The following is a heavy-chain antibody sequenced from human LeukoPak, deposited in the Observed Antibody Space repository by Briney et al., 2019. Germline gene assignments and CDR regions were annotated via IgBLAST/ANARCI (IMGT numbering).Heavy chain of an antibody. D-gene: IGHD1-26*01. CDR3: ATDRGEWELPLWHY. CDR2: IIPIFGTA. CDR1: GGTFSSYA. V-gene: IGHV1-69*13. J-gene: IGHJ4*02. Sequence: GASVKVSCKASGGTFSSYAISWVRQAPGQGLEWVGGIIPIFGTANYAQKFQGRVTITADESTSTAYMELSSLRSEDTAVYYCATDRGEWELPLWHYWGQGTLVTVSS.